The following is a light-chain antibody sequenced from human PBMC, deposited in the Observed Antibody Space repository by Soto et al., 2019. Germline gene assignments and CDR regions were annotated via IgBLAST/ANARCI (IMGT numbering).Light chain of an antibody. CDR3: QPYGSTLSWT. V-gene: IGKV3-20*01. Sequence: EIVLTQSPGTLSLSPGERATLSCRASQSVSSNYLAWYQQKSCQAHRLLIYGASNRATGIPDRFSGSGSGTDFTLTISRLEPEDLAVYYCQPYGSTLSWTFGQGTKLDIK. J-gene: IGKJ1*01. CDR2: GAS. CDR1: QSVSSNY.